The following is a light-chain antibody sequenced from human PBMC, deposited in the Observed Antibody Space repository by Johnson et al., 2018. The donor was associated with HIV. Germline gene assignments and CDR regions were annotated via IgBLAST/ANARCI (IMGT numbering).Light chain of an antibody. V-gene: IGLV1-51*01. Sequence: QSVLTQPPSVSAAPGQKVTISCSGSSSNIVNNYVSWYQQLPGTAPKLLIYDNNKRPSGIPDRFSGSKSGTSATLGITGLQTGDEADYYCGTGDSSLSAGVFGTGTKVTVL. CDR3: GTGDSSLSAGV. CDR1: SSNIVNNY. J-gene: IGLJ1*01. CDR2: DNN.